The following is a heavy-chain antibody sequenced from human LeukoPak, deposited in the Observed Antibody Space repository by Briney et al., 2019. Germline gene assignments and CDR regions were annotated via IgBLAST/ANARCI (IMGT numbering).Heavy chain of an antibody. CDR3: ARDMYYDSRDAFDI. Sequence: SETLSLTCTVSGGSISSGGYYWSWIRQHPGKGLEWIGYIYYSGSTYYNPSLKSRVTISVDTSKNRFSLKLSSVTAADTAVYYCARDMYYDSRDAFDIWGQGTMVTVSS. CDR1: GGSISSGGYY. V-gene: IGHV4-31*03. D-gene: IGHD3-22*01. J-gene: IGHJ3*02. CDR2: IYYSGST.